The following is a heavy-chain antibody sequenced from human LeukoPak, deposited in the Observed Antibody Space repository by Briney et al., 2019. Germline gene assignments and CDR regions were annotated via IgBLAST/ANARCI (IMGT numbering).Heavy chain of an antibody. CDR3: ARDLRAAGKGVDY. Sequence: SQTLSLTCTVSGGSISSGDYYWSWIRQPPGKGLEWIGYIYYSGSTYYNPSLKSRVTISVDTSKNQFSLKLSSVTAADTAVYYCARDLRAAGKGVDYWGQGTLVTVSS. CDR2: IYYSGST. D-gene: IGHD6-13*01. CDR1: GGSISSGDYY. V-gene: IGHV4-30-4*08. J-gene: IGHJ4*02.